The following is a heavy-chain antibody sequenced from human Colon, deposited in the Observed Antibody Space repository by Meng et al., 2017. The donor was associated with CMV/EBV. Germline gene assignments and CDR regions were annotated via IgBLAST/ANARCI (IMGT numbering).Heavy chain of an antibody. CDR2: INHDESNM. V-gene: IGHV3-74*03. D-gene: IGHD1-26*01. J-gene: IGHJ4*02. CDR1: GFYFRGYW. Sequence: GESLKISCAASGFYFRGYWMHWFRQVPGEGPLWVSRINHDESNMVYADSVKGRFTISRDNAKNTLYLQMNSLRGEDTAVYYCARASCTVDCEWEGRTDFWGQGTLVTVSS. CDR3: ARASCTVDCEWEGRTDF.